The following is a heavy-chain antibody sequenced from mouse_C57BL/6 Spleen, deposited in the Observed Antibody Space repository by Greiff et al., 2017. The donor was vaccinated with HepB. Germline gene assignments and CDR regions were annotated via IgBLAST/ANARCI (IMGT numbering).Heavy chain of an antibody. CDR3: AREGYGSSLYFDV. J-gene: IGHJ1*03. CDR1: GFTFSSYG. V-gene: IGHV5-6*01. Sequence: HLVESGGDLVKPGGSLKLSCAASGFTFSSYGMSWVRQTPDKRLEWVATISSGGSYTYYPDSVKGRFTISRDNAKNTLYLQMSSLKSEDTAMYYWAREGYGSSLYFDVWGTGTTVTVSS. D-gene: IGHD1-1*01. CDR2: ISSGGSYT.